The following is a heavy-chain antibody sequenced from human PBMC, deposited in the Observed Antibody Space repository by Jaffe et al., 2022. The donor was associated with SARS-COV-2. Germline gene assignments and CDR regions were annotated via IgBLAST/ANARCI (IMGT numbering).Heavy chain of an antibody. J-gene: IGHJ6*02. CDR3: ARSPDFWSGPTKEVLTYYYGMDV. V-gene: IGHV3-7*01. Sequence: EVQLVESGGGLVQPGGSLRLSCAASGFTFSSYWMSWVRQAPGKGLEWVANIKQDGSEKYYVDSVKGRFTISRDNAKNSLYLQMNSLRAEDTAVYYCARSPDFWSGPTKEVLTYYYGMDVWGQGTTVTVSS. D-gene: IGHD3-3*01. CDR2: IKQDGSEK. CDR1: GFTFSSYW.